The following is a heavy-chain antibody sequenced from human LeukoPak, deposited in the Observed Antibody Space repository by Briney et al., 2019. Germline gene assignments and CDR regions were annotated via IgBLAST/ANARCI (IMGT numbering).Heavy chain of an antibody. D-gene: IGHD5-12*01. CDR3: ARGLGYEDIVATNY. CDR1: GGSFSGYY. CDR2: INHSGST. Sequence: SETLSLTCAVYGGSFSGYYWSWIRQPPGKGLEWIGEINHSGSTNYNPSLKSRVTISVDTSKNQFSLKLSSVTAADTAVYYCARGLGYEDIVATNYWGQGTLVTVSS. J-gene: IGHJ4*02. V-gene: IGHV4-34*01.